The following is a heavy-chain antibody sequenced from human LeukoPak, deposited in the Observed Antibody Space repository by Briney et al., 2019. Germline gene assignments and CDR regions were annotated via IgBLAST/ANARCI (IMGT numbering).Heavy chain of an antibody. CDR1: GFNFDDYA. CDR3: TKEVQRWHSYFYRPSYALDI. Sequence: GGSLRLSCAVSGFNFDDYAFHWVRQGPGKGLEWVAGISANGGFISYGESVKGRFTISRDNPRNSVFLQMNFLRAEDMAMYFCTKEVQRWHSYFYRPSYALDIWGQGTMVSVPS. J-gene: IGHJ3*02. V-gene: IGHV3-9*03. D-gene: IGHD3-22*01. CDR2: ISANGGFI.